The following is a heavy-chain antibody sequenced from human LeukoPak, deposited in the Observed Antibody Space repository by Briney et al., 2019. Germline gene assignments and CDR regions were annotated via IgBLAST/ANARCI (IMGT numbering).Heavy chain of an antibody. Sequence: PGGSLRLSFAASGFTVSSSYMNWVRQAPGKGLEWVSLIYSGGTTYYADSVKGRFTISRDNSKNTLYLQMNSLRAEDTAVYYCARRGDGGRSFDYWGQGTLVTVSS. CDR1: GFTVSSSY. CDR3: ARRGDGGRSFDY. V-gene: IGHV3-53*01. D-gene: IGHD4-23*01. J-gene: IGHJ4*02. CDR2: IYSGGTT.